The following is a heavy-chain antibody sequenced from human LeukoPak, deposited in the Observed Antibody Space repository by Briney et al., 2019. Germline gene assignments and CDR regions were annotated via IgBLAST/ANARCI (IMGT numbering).Heavy chain of an antibody. CDR3: VKEATSAGATSLGY. J-gene: IGHJ4*02. D-gene: IGHD1-26*01. Sequence: GGSLRLSCEASGFTFGSHAMYWVRQAPGKGLEWVSGISGSGGNTYYADSVKGRFTISRDNSKNTLYLQMNSLRADDTAMYYCVKEATSAGATSLGYWGQGTLVTVSS. CDR2: ISGSGGNT. CDR1: GFTFGSHA. V-gene: IGHV3-23*01.